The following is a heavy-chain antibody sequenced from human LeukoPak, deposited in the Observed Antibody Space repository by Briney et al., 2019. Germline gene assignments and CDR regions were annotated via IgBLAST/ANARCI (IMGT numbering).Heavy chain of an antibody. CDR3: AKASDFDSSGFPIDVFDF. Sequence: GGSLTLSCAASGFTFSTFDMSWVRQAPGKGLQWVSTISGAGGTTLFADSVKGRFSISRDNSNNKVFLQMNSLRVEDTAVYYCAKASDFDSSGFPIDVFDFWGQGLLVSVAS. J-gene: IGHJ4*02. CDR2: ISGAGGTT. D-gene: IGHD3-22*01. CDR1: GFTFSTFD. V-gene: IGHV3-23*01.